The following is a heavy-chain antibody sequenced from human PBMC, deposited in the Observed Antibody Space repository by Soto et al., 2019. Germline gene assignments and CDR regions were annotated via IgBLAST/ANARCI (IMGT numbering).Heavy chain of an antibody. D-gene: IGHD6-19*01. Sequence: SETLSLTCTVSGGSISSGDYYWSWIRQPPGKGLEWIGYIYYSGSTYYNPSLKSRVTISVDTSKNQFSLKLSSVSAADTAVYYCARGAVAGPFDYWGQGTLLTVSS. CDR3: ARGAVAGPFDY. J-gene: IGHJ4*02. V-gene: IGHV4-30-4*01. CDR1: GGSISSGDYY. CDR2: IYYSGST.